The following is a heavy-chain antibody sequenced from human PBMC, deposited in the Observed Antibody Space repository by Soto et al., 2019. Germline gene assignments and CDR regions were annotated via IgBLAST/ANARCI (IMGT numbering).Heavy chain of an antibody. J-gene: IGHJ5*02. V-gene: IGHV1-18*01. Sequence: QVQLVQSGVEVKKPGASVRVSCKASGYTLPSYGFSWVRQAPGQGLEWMGWISADSGDTNYALKFQGRVTMTTNTSTSTAYMELRSLGSDDTAMYYCARSTRKGWFDPWGQRTLVTVSS. CDR1: GYTLPSYG. CDR3: ARSTRKGWFDP. CDR2: ISADSGDT.